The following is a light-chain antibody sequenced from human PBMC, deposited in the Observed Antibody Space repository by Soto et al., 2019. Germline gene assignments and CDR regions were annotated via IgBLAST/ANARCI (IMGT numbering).Light chain of an antibody. J-gene: IGLJ2*01. Sequence: QSALTQPHSVSGSPGQSVTISCTGTSSDVGAYNFVSWYQHNPGKAPKLMIFDVSARPSGVPDRFSGSKSANTASLTISGLQTEDDADYYCCSYAGTYIPLFGGGTKLTVL. CDR1: SSDVGAYNF. CDR2: DVS. CDR3: CSYAGTYIPL. V-gene: IGLV2-11*01.